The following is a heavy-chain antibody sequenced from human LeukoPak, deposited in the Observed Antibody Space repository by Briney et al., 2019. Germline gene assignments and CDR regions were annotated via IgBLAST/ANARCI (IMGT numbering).Heavy chain of an antibody. V-gene: IGHV3-23*01. CDR2: ISGSGDNS. CDR1: GFTFSNYA. J-gene: IGHJ4*02. CDR3: AKGTTSSRYAPLDY. D-gene: IGHD2-2*01. Sequence: PGGSLRLSCAASGFTFSNYAMNWVRQAPGKGLEWVSVISGSGDNSNHADSVMGRFTISRDNSKNMLYLQMSGLRAEDMAVYYCAKGTTSSRYAPLDYWGQGTLVTFSS.